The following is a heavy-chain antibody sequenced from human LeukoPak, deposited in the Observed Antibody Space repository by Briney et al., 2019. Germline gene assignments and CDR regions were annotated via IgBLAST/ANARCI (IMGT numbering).Heavy chain of an antibody. Sequence: ASVKVSCKASGYTFSSYGISWVRQAPGQGLEWVGWISAYNGNTNYAQKLQGRVTMTTDTSTSTAYMELRSLRSDDTAVYYCARRKTIFGVVYGMDVWGQGTTVTVSS. CDR1: GYTFSSYG. V-gene: IGHV1-18*01. J-gene: IGHJ6*02. CDR3: ARRKTIFGVVYGMDV. D-gene: IGHD3-3*01. CDR2: ISAYNGNT.